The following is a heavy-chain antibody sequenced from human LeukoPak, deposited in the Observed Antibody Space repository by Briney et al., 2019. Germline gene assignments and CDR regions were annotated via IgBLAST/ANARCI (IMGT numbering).Heavy chain of an antibody. Sequence: GGSLRLSCAASGFTFSSYVMNWVRQAPGKGLVWVSRINSDGSSTSYADSVKGRFTISRDNAKNTLYLQMNSLRAEDTAVYYCARDREYYDILTGYWGHNWFDPWGQGTLVTVSS. J-gene: IGHJ5*02. D-gene: IGHD3-9*01. CDR2: INSDGSST. CDR3: ARDREYYDILTGYWGHNWFDP. CDR1: GFTFSSYV. V-gene: IGHV3-74*01.